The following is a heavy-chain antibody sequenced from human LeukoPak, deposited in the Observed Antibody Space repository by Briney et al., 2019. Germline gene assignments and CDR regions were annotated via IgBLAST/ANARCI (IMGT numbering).Heavy chain of an antibody. Sequence: GGSLRLSCAASGFTFSSYAMSWVRQAPGKGLEWVSAISGSGGSTYYADSVKGRFTISRDNPKNTLYLQMNSLRAEDTAVYYCASDARHSEVGYFDYWGQGTLVTVSS. J-gene: IGHJ4*02. CDR2: ISGSGGST. CDR1: GFTFSSYA. D-gene: IGHD6-6*01. V-gene: IGHV3-23*01. CDR3: ASDARHSEVGYFDY.